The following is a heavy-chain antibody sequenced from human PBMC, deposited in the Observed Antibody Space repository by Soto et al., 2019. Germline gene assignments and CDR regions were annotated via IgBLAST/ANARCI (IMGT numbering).Heavy chain of an antibody. D-gene: IGHD1-26*01. CDR3: ARSATLSGNYYFDY. CDR1: GYSFTSYW. V-gene: IGHV5-51*01. CDR2: IYPGDSDT. Sequence: GESLKISCNGSGYSFTSYWIGWVRQMPGKGLEWMGIIYPGDSDTRYSPSFQGRVTISADKSISTAYLQWSSLKASDTAMYYCARSATLSGNYYFDYWGQGSLVTVSS. J-gene: IGHJ4*02.